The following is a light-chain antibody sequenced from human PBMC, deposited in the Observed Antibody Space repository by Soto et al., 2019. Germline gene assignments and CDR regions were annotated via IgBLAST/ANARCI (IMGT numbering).Light chain of an antibody. J-gene: IGKJ1*01. CDR1: QSVSTNY. CDR2: GAT. V-gene: IGKV3-20*01. Sequence: EIVLTQSPGTLSLSPGERATLSCRASQSVSTNYLAWYQQKPGQSPRLLIYGATRRATGIPDRFSGSGSGTDFILTISRLEPEDFAVYYCQQYGSSPRTFGQGTKVEV. CDR3: QQYGSSPRT.